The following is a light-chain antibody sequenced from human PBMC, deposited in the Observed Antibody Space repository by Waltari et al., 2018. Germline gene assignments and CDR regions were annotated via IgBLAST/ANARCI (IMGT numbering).Light chain of an antibody. J-gene: IGKJ1*01. Sequence: DVQMTQSPSTLSASLGDTVTITCRASQTINNWLAWYQRKPGQAPKLLIYDVSSLESGVPSRFSGSGSETEFTLSITSLQPDDSATYYCHQYNTFSGSFGQGTKVEVK. V-gene: IGKV1-5*03. CDR2: DVS. CDR1: QTINNW. CDR3: HQYNTFSGS.